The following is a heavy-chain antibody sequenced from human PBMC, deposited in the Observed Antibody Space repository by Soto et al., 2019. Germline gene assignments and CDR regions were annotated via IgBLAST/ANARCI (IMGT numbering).Heavy chain of an antibody. CDR3: ARPAYCSGGSCYHSHYYYGMDV. J-gene: IGHJ6*02. CDR2: IIPIFGTA. V-gene: IGHV1-69*13. Sequence: GASVKVSCKASGGTFSSYAISWVRQAPGQGLEWMGGIIPIFGTANHAQKFQGRVTITADESTSTAYMELSSLRSEDTAVYYCARPAYCSGGSCYHSHYYYGMDVWGQGTTVTAP. CDR1: GGTFSSYA. D-gene: IGHD2-15*01.